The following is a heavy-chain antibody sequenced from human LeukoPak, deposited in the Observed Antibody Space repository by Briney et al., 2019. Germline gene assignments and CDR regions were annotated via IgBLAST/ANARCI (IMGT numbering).Heavy chain of an antibody. V-gene: IGHV3-21*01. D-gene: IGHD4-17*01. CDR2: ISSSSSYI. CDR3: ARDGHGDYFDY. Sequence: GGSLRLSCAASGFTFSSYSMNWVRQAPGKGLEWVSSISSSSSYIYYAASVRGRFTISRDNAKNSLYLQMNSLRAEDTAVYYCARDGHGDYFDYWGQGTLVTVSS. J-gene: IGHJ4*02. CDR1: GFTFSSYS.